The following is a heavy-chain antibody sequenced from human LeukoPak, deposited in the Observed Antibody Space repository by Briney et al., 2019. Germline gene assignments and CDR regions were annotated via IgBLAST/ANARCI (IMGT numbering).Heavy chain of an antibody. CDR1: GGSISSYY. V-gene: IGHV4-59*12. J-gene: IGHJ4*02. CDR3: ARDGRSGSYYGYFDY. D-gene: IGHD3-10*01. CDR2: IYYSGST. Sequence: SETLSLTCTVSGGSISSYYWSWIRQPPGKGLEWVGYIYYSGSTYYNPSLKSRVTISIDTSKNQLSLKLSSVTAADTAVYYCARDGRSGSYYGYFDYWGQGTLVTVSS.